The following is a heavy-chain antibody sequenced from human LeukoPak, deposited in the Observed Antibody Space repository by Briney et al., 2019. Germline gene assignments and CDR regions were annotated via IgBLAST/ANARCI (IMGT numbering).Heavy chain of an antibody. Sequence: ASVKVSCKASGYTFTNYDINWVRQATGQGPEWMAWLNPNSGDTGFAQKFQGRLTITRDTSINTAYMELSGLRSEDTAVYYCARGVPSSWSGDEYFQHWGQGTLVTVSS. V-gene: IGHV1-8*03. D-gene: IGHD6-13*01. J-gene: IGHJ1*01. CDR2: LNPNSGDT. CDR1: GYTFTNYD. CDR3: ARGVPSSWSGDEYFQH.